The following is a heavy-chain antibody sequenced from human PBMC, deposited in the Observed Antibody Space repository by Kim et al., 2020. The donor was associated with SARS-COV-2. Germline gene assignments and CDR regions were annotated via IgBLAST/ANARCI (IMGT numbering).Heavy chain of an antibody. Sequence: IANSAQKFQGRVTITADKSTSTAYMELSSLRSEDTAVYYCASGDVLLLDYWGQGTLVTVSS. D-gene: IGHD3-10*01. V-gene: IGHV1-69*02. J-gene: IGHJ4*02. CDR2: IA. CDR3: ASGDVLLLDY.